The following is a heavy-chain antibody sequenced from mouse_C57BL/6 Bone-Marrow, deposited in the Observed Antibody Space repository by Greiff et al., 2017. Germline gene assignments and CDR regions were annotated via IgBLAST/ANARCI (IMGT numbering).Heavy chain of an antibody. V-gene: IGHV1-69*01. CDR3: AREGSSSYWYFDV. D-gene: IGHD1-1*01. J-gene: IGHJ1*03. Sequence: VQLQQPGAELVMPGASVKLSCKASGYTFTSYWMHWVKQRPGQGLEWIGEIDPSDSYTNYNQTFKGKSTLTVDKSSSTAYMQLSSLTSEDSAVYYCAREGSSSYWYFDVWGTGTTVTVSS. CDR1: GYTFTSYW. CDR2: IDPSDSYT.